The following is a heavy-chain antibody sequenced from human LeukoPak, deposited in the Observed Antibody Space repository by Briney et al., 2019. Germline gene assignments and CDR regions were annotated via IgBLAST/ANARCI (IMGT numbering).Heavy chain of an antibody. CDR1: GFTFSDFY. CDR3: ATVDNGRNDY. V-gene: IGHV3-72*01. D-gene: IGHD4-17*01. Sequence: QSGGSLRLSCAASGFTFSDFYMDRVRRAPGKGREWVGRSRNKANSYTAEYAASVNGRFTISRDESKKSLFLQMNSLRGEETAAYYCATVDNGRNDYWGQGTLVAVSS. CDR2: SRNKANSYTA. J-gene: IGHJ4*02.